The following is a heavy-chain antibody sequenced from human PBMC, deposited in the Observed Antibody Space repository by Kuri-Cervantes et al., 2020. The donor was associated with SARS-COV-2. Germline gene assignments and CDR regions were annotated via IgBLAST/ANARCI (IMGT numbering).Heavy chain of an antibody. CDR1: GFTFSSYA. Sequence: GRSMRLACAVSGFTFSSYAMHWVRQAQGKGLEWVAVISYDGSNKYYADSVKGRFTISRDNSKNALFLQMNSLRVEDTAVYYCARGGESSSRWYGLDVWGQGTTVTVSS. CDR3: ARGGESSSRWYGLDV. J-gene: IGHJ6*02. CDR2: ISYDGSNK. D-gene: IGHD3-10*01. V-gene: IGHV3-30*04.